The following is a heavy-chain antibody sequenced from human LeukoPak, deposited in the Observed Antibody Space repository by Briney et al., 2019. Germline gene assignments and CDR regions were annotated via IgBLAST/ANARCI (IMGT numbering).Heavy chain of an antibody. Sequence: GGSLRLSCAASGFTFSSYGMSWVRQAPGKGLEWVSAISGSGGSTYYADSVKGRFTISRDNSKNTLYLQMNSLRAEDTAVYYCAKDRSSSWVYNWFDPWGQGTLVTVSS. CDR3: AKDRSSSWVYNWFDP. CDR1: GFTFSSYG. V-gene: IGHV3-23*01. CDR2: ISGSGGST. J-gene: IGHJ5*02. D-gene: IGHD6-13*01.